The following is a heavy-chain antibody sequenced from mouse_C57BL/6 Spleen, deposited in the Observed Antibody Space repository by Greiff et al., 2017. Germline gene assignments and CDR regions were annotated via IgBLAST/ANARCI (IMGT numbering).Heavy chain of an antibody. J-gene: IGHJ2*01. CDR2: IYPRDGST. CDR3: ARSGYDYDGCDY. Sequence: QVQLQQSDAELVKPGASVKISCKVSGYTFTDHTIHWMKQRPEQGLEWIGYIYPRDGSTKYNEKFTGKATLTADKSSSTAYMQLNSRTSADSAVYFWARSGYDYDGCDYWGQGTTLTVSS. D-gene: IGHD2-4*01. CDR1: GYTFTDHT. V-gene: IGHV1-78*01.